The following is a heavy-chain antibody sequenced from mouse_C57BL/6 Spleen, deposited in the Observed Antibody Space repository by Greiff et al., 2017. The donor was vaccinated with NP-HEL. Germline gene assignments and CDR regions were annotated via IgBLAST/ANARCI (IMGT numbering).Heavy chain of an antibody. CDR3: ARYSSGYDWYFDV. CDR2: IYPRSGNT. J-gene: IGHJ1*03. D-gene: IGHD3-2*02. Sequence: QVQLQQSGAELARPGASVKLSCKASGYTFTSYGISWVKQRTGQGLEWIGEIYPRSGNTYYNEKFKGKDTLTADKSSSTAYMELRSLTSEYSAVYFCARYSSGYDWYFDVWGTGTTVTVSS. CDR1: GYTFTSYG. V-gene: IGHV1-81*01.